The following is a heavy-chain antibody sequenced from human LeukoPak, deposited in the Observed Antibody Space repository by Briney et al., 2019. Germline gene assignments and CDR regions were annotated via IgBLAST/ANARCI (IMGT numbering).Heavy chain of an antibody. CDR3: ARDKGITIRAYDI. CDR2: IDASGNFI. Sequence: GGSLRLSCVASGFTFRSYNMNWVRRAPGKRLEWVSFIDASGNFIQYADSLKGRFTISRDNAQNSLFLQLNSLRVEDTAVYYCARDKGITIRAYDIWGQGTMVTVSS. D-gene: IGHD1-20*01. J-gene: IGHJ3*02. CDR1: GFTFRSYN. V-gene: IGHV3-21*06.